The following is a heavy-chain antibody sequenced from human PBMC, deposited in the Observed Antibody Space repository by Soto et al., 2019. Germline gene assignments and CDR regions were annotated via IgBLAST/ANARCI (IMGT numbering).Heavy chain of an antibody. D-gene: IGHD5-12*01. Sequence: ASVKVSCTVSGYTLTELSMHWVRQAPGKGLEWMGGFDPEDGETIYAQKFQGRVTMTEDTSTDTAYMELSSLRSEDTAVYYCATSWLQFLSFDYWGQGTLVTVSS. CDR1: GYTLTELS. CDR2: FDPEDGET. J-gene: IGHJ4*02. CDR3: ATSWLQFLSFDY. V-gene: IGHV1-24*01.